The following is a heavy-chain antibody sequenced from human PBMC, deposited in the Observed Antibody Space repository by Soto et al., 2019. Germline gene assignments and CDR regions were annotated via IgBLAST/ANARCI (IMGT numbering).Heavy chain of an antibody. CDR3: AKAGCERELRPYYY. CDR1: GFTFSSYT. J-gene: IGHJ4*01. Sequence: GGSLRLSCAAPGFTFSSYTMGWVRQAPGKGLEWVSAISGSGGSTYYADSVKGRFTLSRDNSKNTLYLQMNSLRAEDTAVYYCAKAGCERELRPYYYWGQESMV. V-gene: IGHV3-23*01. D-gene: IGHD1-26*01. CDR2: ISGSGGST.